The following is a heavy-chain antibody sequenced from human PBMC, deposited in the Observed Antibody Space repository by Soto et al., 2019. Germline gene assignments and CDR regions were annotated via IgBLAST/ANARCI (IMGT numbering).Heavy chain of an antibody. CDR2: IIPILGIA. V-gene: IGHV1-69*08. D-gene: IGHD1-1*01. CDR1: GGTFSSYT. Sequence: QVQLVQSGAGVKKPGSSVKVSCKASGGTFSSYTISWVRQAPGQGLEWMGRIIPILGIANYAQKFQGRVTITADKSTSTAYMELSSLRSEDTAVYYCARDATGTTFDYWGQGTLVTVSS. CDR3: ARDATGTTFDY. J-gene: IGHJ4*02.